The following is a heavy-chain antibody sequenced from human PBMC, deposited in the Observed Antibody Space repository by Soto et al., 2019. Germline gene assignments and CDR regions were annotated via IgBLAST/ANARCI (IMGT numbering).Heavy chain of an antibody. J-gene: IGHJ4*02. V-gene: IGHV3-30*03. CDR3: XXGGRXWLVTXDFNY. CDR1: GFTFSDYA. Sequence: VQLVESGGGVVQPGRSLRLSCAASGFTFSDYAMHWVRQAPGKGLEWVAVVSHDGRNTHYADSVKGRFTISRDSSKXXXXXXXXXXXXXXXXXXXXXXGGRXWLVTXDFNYWGQGXX. D-gene: IGHD6-19*01. CDR2: VSHDGRNT.